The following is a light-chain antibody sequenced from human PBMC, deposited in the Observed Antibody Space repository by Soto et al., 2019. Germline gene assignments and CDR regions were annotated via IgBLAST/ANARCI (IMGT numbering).Light chain of an antibody. V-gene: IGKV3-15*01. J-gene: IGKJ1*01. Sequence: EILLTQSPATLSVSPGETATLSCRASQHVLSDLAWYQQKPGQAPRLLVYGATTRATDAPAKFRGSGSGTEFSLTISSLQSEDFATYYWQQYRSWPRTFGQGSKVEI. CDR3: QQYRSWPRT. CDR1: QHVLSD. CDR2: GAT.